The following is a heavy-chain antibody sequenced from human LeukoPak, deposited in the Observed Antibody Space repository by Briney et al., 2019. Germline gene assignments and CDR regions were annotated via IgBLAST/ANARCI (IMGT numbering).Heavy chain of an antibody. J-gene: IGHJ4*02. Sequence: TSETLSLTCTVSGGSISSYYWSWIRQPAGKGLEWIGRIYTSGSTNYNPSLKSRVTMSVDTSKNQFSLKLSSVTAADTAVYYCARDLNYYDSSGYYHYFDYWGQGTLVTVSS. D-gene: IGHD3-22*01. V-gene: IGHV4-4*07. CDR2: IYTSGST. CDR3: ARDLNYYDSSGYYHYFDY. CDR1: GGSISSYY.